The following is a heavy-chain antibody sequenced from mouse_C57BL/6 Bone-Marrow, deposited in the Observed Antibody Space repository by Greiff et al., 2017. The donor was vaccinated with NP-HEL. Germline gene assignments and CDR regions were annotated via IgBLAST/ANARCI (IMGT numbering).Heavy chain of an antibody. V-gene: IGHV1-66*01. CDR3: ARDDGFAY. CDR2: IYPGSGNT. Sequence: VQLQQSGPELVKPGASVKISCKASGYSFTSYYIHWVKQRPGQGLEWIGWIYPGSGNTTYNEKFKGKATLTADTASSTASMQLSSLTSDDSAVYYCARDDGFAYWGQGTLVTVSA. CDR1: GYSFTSYY. J-gene: IGHJ3*01. D-gene: IGHD2-12*01.